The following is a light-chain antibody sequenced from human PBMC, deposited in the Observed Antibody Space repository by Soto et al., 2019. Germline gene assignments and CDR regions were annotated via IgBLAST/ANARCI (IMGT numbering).Light chain of an antibody. CDR3: CTYAGGSTFYV. V-gene: IGLV2-23*03. Sequence: QSVLTQPASVSGSPGQSITIPCTGNSSDVGSYDLVSWYQQHPGKAPQLMIYEGSKRPSGVSNRFSDSKSGNTASLTISGLQAEDEADYYCCTYAGGSTFYVFGSGTKVTVL. CDR2: EGS. CDR1: SSDVGSYDL. J-gene: IGLJ1*01.